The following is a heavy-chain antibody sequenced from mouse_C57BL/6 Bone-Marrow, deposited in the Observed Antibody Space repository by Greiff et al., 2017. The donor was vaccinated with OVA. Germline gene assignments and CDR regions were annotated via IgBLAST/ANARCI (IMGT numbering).Heavy chain of an antibody. CDR2: IYPGDGDT. V-gene: IGHV1-80*01. D-gene: IGHD1-1*01. J-gene: IGHJ4*01. Sequence: VKLQESGAELVKPGASVKISCKASGYAFSSYWMNWVKQRPGKGLEWIGQIYPGDGDTNYNGKFKGKATLTADKSSSTAYMQLSSLTSEDSAVYFCARLRNYYGSSYYYAMDYWGQGTSVTVSS. CDR1: GYAFSSYW. CDR3: ARLRNYYGSSYYYAMDY.